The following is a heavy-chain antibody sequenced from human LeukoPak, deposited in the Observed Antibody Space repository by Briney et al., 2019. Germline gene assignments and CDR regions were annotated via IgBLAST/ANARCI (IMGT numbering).Heavy chain of an antibody. V-gene: IGHV1-2*02. CDR3: LKLLPAARG. J-gene: IGHJ4*02. D-gene: IGHD2-2*01. Sequence: ASVKVSCKASGYTFTGDYMHWVRQAPGQGLEWMGWINPNSGGTNYAQNLQGRVTMTTDTTISTAYMELSRLRSDDTAVYYCLKLLPAARGWGQGTLVTVSS. CDR2: INPNSGGT. CDR1: GYTFTGDY.